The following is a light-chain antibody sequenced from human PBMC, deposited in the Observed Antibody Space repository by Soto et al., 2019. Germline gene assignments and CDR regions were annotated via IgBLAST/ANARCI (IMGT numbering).Light chain of an antibody. J-gene: IGLJ3*02. CDR1: SSDVGGYNY. Sequence: SALTQPASVSGSPGQSITLSCTGTSSDVGGYNYVSWYQQHPGKAPKLMIYEVSNRPSGVSNRFSGSKSDNTASLTISGLQAEDEADYYCSSYTSSSTQVFGGGTKLTVL. CDR3: SSYTSSSTQV. CDR2: EVS. V-gene: IGLV2-14*01.